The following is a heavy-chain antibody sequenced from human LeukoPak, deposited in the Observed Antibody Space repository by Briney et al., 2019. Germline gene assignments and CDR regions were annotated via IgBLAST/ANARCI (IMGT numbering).Heavy chain of an antibody. CDR3: ARDLPAYYYDSSGYDY. Sequence: GGSLRLSCAASGFTFSSYSMNWVRQAPGKGLEWVSYISSSSSTINYADSVKGRFTISRDNAKNSLYLQMNSLRAEDTAVYYCARDLPAYYYDSSGYDYWGQGTLVTVSS. V-gene: IGHV3-48*01. CDR2: ISSSSSTI. CDR1: GFTFSSYS. D-gene: IGHD3-22*01. J-gene: IGHJ4*02.